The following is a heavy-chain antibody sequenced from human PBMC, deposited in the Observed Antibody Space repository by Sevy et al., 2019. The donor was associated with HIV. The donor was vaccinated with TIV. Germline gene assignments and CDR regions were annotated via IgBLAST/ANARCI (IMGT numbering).Heavy chain of an antibody. J-gene: IGHJ3*02. CDR1: GFTLSSYG. D-gene: IGHD1-26*01. CDR3: AKGRIVGATARGGI. Sequence: GGSLRLSCAASGFTLSSYGMTWVRQAPGKGLEWVSSFSDGGGSTYYADSVKGRFTISRDNSKSTLYLQMNSLRAEDTAVYYCAKGRIVGATARGGIWGQGTMVTVSS. CDR2: FSDGGGST. V-gene: IGHV3-23*01.